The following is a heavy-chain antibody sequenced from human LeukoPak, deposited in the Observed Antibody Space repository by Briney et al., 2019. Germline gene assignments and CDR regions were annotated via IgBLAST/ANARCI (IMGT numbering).Heavy chain of an antibody. CDR1: DYTFTNYG. CDR3: AREAGGNSFDY. V-gene: IGHV1-18*01. D-gene: IGHD4-23*01. Sequence: ASVKVSCKASDYTFTNYGFSWVRQAPGQGPEWMGWISAYNGNTKYVQKLQGRVTMTTDTSTTTAYMELRSLRSDDTAVYYCAREAGGNSFDYWGQGTLVTVSS. J-gene: IGHJ4*02. CDR2: ISAYNGNT.